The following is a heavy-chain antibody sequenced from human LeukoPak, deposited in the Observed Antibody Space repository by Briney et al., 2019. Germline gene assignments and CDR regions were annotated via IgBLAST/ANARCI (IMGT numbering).Heavy chain of an antibody. CDR1: GDSVSSNNGA. D-gene: IGHD6-19*01. CDR3: ARDLGNSGWYTFDY. CDR2: TYYRSKWYN. Sequence: SQTLSLTCAISGDSVSSNNGAWNWIRQSPSRGLEWLGRTYYRSKWYNDYAESMKGRITINPDTSKNQFSLQLNSVTPEDTAVYYCARDLGNSGWYTFDYWGQGTLVTVSS. J-gene: IGHJ4*02. V-gene: IGHV6-1*01.